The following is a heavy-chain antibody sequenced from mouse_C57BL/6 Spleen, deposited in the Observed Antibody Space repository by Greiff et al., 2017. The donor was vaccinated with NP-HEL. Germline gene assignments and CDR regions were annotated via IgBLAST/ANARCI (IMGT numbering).Heavy chain of an antibody. Sequence: VQLQQSGPVLVKPGASVKMSCKASGYTFTDYYMNWVKQSHGKSLEWIGVINPYNGGTSYNQKFKGKATLTVDKSSSTAYMERNSLTSEDSAVYYCARHYGSSPYCDYWGQGTTLTVSS. CDR1: GYTFTDYY. CDR2: INPYNGGT. CDR3: ARHYGSSPYCDY. D-gene: IGHD1-1*01. J-gene: IGHJ2*01. V-gene: IGHV1-19*01.